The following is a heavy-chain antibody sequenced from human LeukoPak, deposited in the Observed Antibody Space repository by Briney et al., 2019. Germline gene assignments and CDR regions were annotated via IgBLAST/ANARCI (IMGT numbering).Heavy chain of an antibody. CDR1: GFTFSSYA. Sequence: GGSLRLSCAASGFTFSSYAMHWVRQAPGKGLEWVAAISYDGSNKYYADSVRGRFTISRDNSKKALYLQMNSLRVEDTAVFYCARDRVTMIVVDLFDYWGQGTLVTVSS. CDR2: ISYDGSNK. CDR3: ARDRVTMIVVDLFDY. D-gene: IGHD3-22*01. J-gene: IGHJ4*02. V-gene: IGHV3-30*04.